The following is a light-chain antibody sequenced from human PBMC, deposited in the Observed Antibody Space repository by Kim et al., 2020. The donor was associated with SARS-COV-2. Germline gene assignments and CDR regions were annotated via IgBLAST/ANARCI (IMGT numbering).Light chain of an antibody. V-gene: IGLV2-23*02. Sequence: QAIPISCTGTSSDVGSVSLFSWYQHHPGKAPKLIISDVTRRPSGVSHRFSGSKSGNTASLTISGLQAEDEADYYCSSYGGYSTPVIFGGGTKVTVL. CDR2: DVT. J-gene: IGLJ2*01. CDR3: SSYGGYSTPVI. CDR1: SSDVGSVSL.